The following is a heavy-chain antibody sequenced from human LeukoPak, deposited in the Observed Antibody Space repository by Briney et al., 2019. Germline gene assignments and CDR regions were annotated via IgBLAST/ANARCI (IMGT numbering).Heavy chain of an antibody. CDR3: ARIRAYYYGSGSYQDAFDI. CDR2: IYTSGST. Sequence: PSETLSLTCTVSGGSISSYYWSWIRQPAGKGLEWIGRIYTSGSTNYNPSLKSRVTMSVDTSKNQFSLKLSSVTAADTAVYYCARIRAYYYGSGSYQDAFDIWGQGTMVTVSS. V-gene: IGHV4-4*07. J-gene: IGHJ3*02. CDR1: GGSISSYY. D-gene: IGHD3-10*01.